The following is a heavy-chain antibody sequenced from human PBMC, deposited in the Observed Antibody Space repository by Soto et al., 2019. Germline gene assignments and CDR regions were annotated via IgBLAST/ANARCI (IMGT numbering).Heavy chain of an antibody. CDR3: ARVSYFRGFDWLFAFDS. CDR2: IFYSGDT. J-gene: IGHJ4*02. Sequence: PSETLSLTCSVSGDSLRNHYWSWIRQSPGSRLEWLGHIFYSGDTTSYNPSLQSRVSMSVDTSKNQFSLQLRSVSADDTAVYFCARVSYFRGFDWLFAFDSWGQGALVTVS. V-gene: IGHV4-59*11. CDR1: GDSLRNHY. D-gene: IGHD3-9*01.